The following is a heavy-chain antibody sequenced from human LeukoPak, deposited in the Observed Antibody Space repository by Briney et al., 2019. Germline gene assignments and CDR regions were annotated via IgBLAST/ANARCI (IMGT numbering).Heavy chain of an antibody. Sequence: GGSLRLSCVASGFTFTNAWMSWVRQAPGKRLEWVARIRSKAYGGTPEYAAPVQGRFTISRDDSRATLYLQMNSLKTEDTAVYYCTTDLGGYFTGGSCYTGLYNCFDPWGQGTLVTVSS. J-gene: IGHJ5*02. CDR2: IRSKAYGGTP. CDR3: TTDLGGYFTGGSCYTGLYNCFDP. D-gene: IGHD2-15*01. CDR1: GFTFTNAW. V-gene: IGHV3-15*01.